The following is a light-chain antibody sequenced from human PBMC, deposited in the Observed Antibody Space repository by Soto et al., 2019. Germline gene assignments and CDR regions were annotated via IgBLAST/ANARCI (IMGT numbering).Light chain of an antibody. CDR2: GNN. CDR3: QSYDSSLSASI. V-gene: IGLV1-40*01. Sequence: SVLTQPPSVSGAPGQRVTISCTGSSSNIGAGYDVHWYQHLPGTAPKLVIYGNNNRPSGVPDRFSGSKSGTSASLAITGLQAEDEADYYCQSYDSSLSASIFGGGTKLTVL. CDR1: SSNIGAGYD. J-gene: IGLJ2*01.